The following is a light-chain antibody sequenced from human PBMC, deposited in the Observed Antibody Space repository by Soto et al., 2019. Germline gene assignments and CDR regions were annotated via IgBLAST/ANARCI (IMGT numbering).Light chain of an antibody. Sequence: EVVLTQSPAIVSLSPGERATLSCRASQSVGNSLAWYQQKPGQAPRLVMFDSYIRATGFPDRFSGSGSGTDFTLTISSLEPEDFAVYYCQVRSSWPMYTFGQGTKVEIK. CDR2: DSY. CDR1: QSVGNS. V-gene: IGKV3-11*01. J-gene: IGKJ2*01. CDR3: QVRSSWPMYT.